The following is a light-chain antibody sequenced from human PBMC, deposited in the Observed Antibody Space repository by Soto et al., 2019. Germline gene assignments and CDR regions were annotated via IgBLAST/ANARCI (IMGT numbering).Light chain of an antibody. V-gene: IGKV3-20*01. CDR1: QSVSGNY. J-gene: IGKJ1*01. CDR3: QQYGDSPT. Sequence: EAVMTQSPGTLSLSPGEAATLSCRASQSVSGNYLAWYQQKPGQSPRLVIYDASSRATGIPNRFSGSGSGTDFTLTISRLEPEDFAVFYCQQYGDSPTFGQGTKVDIK. CDR2: DAS.